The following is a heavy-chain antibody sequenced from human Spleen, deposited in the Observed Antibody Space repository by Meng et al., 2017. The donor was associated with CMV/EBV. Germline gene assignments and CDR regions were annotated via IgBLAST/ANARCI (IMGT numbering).Heavy chain of an antibody. D-gene: IGHD1-1*01. CDR3: AKDNAGSIWYFDL. CDR1: GFTFSSYG. V-gene: IGHV3-30*02. J-gene: IGHJ2*01. CDR2: IRYDGSNR. Sequence: ASGFTFSSYGMHWVRQTPGKGLEWVAFIRYDGSNRKYVDSVKGRFAISRDNSKDTLYLQMNSLRPEDTAMYFCAKDNAGSIWYFDLWGRGILVTVSS.